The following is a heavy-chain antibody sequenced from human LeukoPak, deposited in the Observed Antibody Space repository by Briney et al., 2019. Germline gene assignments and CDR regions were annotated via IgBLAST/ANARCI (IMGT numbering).Heavy chain of an antibody. CDR3: ARGPLAGYSSGWYSPYYYALDV. D-gene: IGHD6-19*01. V-gene: IGHV3-66*01. Sequence: GGSLRLTCAASGFTFSSWSMNWVRQAPGKGLEWVSIIYSGGSTYYADSVKGRFTISRDNSKNTLYLQMNSLRAEDTAVYYCARGPLAGYSSGWYSPYYYALDVWGQGTTVTVSS. J-gene: IGHJ6*02. CDR1: GFTFSSWS. CDR2: IYSGGST.